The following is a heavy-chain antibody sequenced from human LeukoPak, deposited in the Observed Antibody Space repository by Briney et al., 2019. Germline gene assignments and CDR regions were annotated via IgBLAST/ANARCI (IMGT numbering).Heavy chain of an antibody. CDR3: ARDGGWLRFYY. CDR2: INPNSRGT. J-gene: IGHJ4*02. CDR1: GYTFTAYY. D-gene: IGHD5-12*01. Sequence: ASVKVSCKASGYTFTAYYVHWVRQAPGQGLEWMGWINPNSRGTKYAQKFQGRVTMTRDTSISTAYTELTRLRSDDTAVYYCARDGGWLRFYYWGQGTLVTVSS. V-gene: IGHV1-2*02.